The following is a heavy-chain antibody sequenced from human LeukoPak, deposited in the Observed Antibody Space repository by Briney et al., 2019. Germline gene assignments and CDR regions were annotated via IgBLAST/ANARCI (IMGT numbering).Heavy chain of an antibody. CDR1: GFTFSSYA. CDR3: AKAGCDSNKWGCYSLYMDA. Sequence: GMSLRLSCEASGFTFSSYAMHWVRQGPGKGLEWVAVIWYNGNNEEYTDSVKGRFTISRDNSKNTLYLQLNSLRADDTAMYYCAKAGCDSNKWGCYSLYMDAWGKGTAVTVSS. CDR2: IWYNGNNE. J-gene: IGHJ6*03. V-gene: IGHV3-33*06. D-gene: IGHD2-15*01.